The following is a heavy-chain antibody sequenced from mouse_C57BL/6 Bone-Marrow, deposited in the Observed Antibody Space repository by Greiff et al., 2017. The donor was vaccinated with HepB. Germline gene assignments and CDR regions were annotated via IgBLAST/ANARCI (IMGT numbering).Heavy chain of an antibody. Sequence: VQLQQSGPELVKPGASVKIPCKASGYTFTDYNMDWVKQSHGKSLEWIGDINPNNGGTIYNQKFKGKATLTVDKSSSTAYMELRSLTPEDTAVYYCARKNYGSSFYFDYWGQGTTLTVSS. D-gene: IGHD1-1*01. CDR1: GYTFTDYN. J-gene: IGHJ2*01. CDR3: ARKNYGSSFYFDY. V-gene: IGHV1-18*01. CDR2: INPNNGGT.